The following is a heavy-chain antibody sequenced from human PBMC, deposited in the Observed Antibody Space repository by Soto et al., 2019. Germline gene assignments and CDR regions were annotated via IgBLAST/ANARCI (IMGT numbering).Heavy chain of an antibody. V-gene: IGHV3-53*01. CDR1: GFTVSSNY. CDR3: ASSKYRSQFDY. Sequence: LRLSCAASGFTVSSNYMSWVRQAPGKGLEWVSVIYSGGNTYYADSVKGRFTISRDNSKNTLYLQVNSLRVEDTAVYYCASSKYRSQFDYWGQGTLVTVSS. CDR2: IYSGGNT. D-gene: IGHD1-1*01. J-gene: IGHJ4*02.